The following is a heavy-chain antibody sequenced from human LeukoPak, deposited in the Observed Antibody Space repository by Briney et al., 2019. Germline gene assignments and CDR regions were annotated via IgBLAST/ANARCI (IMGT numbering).Heavy chain of an antibody. D-gene: IGHD1-1*01. Sequence: GGSLRLSCAASGFTFSSCAMTWIRQAPGKGLEWVSAINGGGGGTTYYADSVKGRFTVSGDNSKNTVYLQMHSLRAEDTAIYYCAKGRVGSWNGGDRWGQGTLVTVSS. CDR1: GFTFSSCA. J-gene: IGHJ5*02. CDR3: AKGRVGSWNGGDR. CDR2: INGGGGGTT. V-gene: IGHV3-23*01.